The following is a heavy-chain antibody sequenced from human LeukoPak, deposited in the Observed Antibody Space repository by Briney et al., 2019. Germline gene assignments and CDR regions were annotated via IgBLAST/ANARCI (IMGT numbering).Heavy chain of an antibody. D-gene: IGHD7-27*01. CDR1: GFTVSSNY. CDR3: ARVTNRLGYFDY. CDR2: IYSGGST. Sequence: GGSLRLSCAAPGFTVSSNYMSWVRQAPGKGLEWVSVIYSGGSTYYADSVKGRFTISRDNSKNTLYLQMNSLRAEDTAVYYCARVTNRLGYFDYWGQGTLVTVSS. J-gene: IGHJ4*02. V-gene: IGHV3-66*01.